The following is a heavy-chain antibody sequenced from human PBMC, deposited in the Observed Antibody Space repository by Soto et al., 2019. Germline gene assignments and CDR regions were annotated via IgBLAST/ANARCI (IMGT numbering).Heavy chain of an antibody. CDR1: GFTFSTYA. V-gene: IGHV3-30-3*01. CDR2: MAYDGSNE. CDR3: VRESVGNVFFHY. Sequence: QVQLVESGGDVVQPGGSLRLSCAASGFTFSTYAMHWVRQAPGKGLEWVAVMAYDGSNEYYAASVKGRFNISRDNSKRQLYLQMNSLRAEDTAVFYCVRESVGNVFFHYWGQGTLVTVSS. D-gene: IGHD1-26*01. J-gene: IGHJ4*02.